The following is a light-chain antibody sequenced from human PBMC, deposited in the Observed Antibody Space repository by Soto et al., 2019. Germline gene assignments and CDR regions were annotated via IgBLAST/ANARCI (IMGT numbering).Light chain of an antibody. J-gene: IGKJ4*01. CDR1: QIISSW. CDR2: WAS. V-gene: IGKV1-12*01. Sequence: DILMTQSPSSLSASVGDTVTVSCRASQIISSWLAWYQQKPGRAPNLLIYWASTRQTGVPARFSGSGSGTDFTLTITNLQPEDFAAYYCQQSSSFPPAFGGGTKVDIK. CDR3: QQSSSFPPA.